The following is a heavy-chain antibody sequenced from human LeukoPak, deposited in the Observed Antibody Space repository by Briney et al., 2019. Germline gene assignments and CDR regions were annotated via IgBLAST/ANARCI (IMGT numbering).Heavy chain of an antibody. CDR1: GFTFSSYW. CDR3: ARVISGDHPLYFDY. Sequence: GGSLRLSCAASGFTFSSYWMSWVRQAPGKGLEWVANIKQDGSEKYYVDSVKGRFTISRDNAKNSLYLQMNSLRAEDTAVYYCARVISGDHPLYFDYWGQGTLVTVSS. D-gene: IGHD4-17*01. J-gene: IGHJ4*02. V-gene: IGHV3-7*01. CDR2: IKQDGSEK.